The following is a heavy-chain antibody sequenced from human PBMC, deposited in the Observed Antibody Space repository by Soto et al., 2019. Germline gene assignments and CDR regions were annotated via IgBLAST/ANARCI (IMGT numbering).Heavy chain of an antibody. Sequence: GESLKISCKGSGYIFSNYWIAWVRQMPGKGLEWMGSIYPGDSDTRYSPSFQGQVTISADKSIRTTYLQWSSLRASDTAIYFCARQQNRPGALDYWGQGTLLTVSS. CDR3: ARQQNRPGALDY. J-gene: IGHJ4*02. CDR2: IYPGDSDT. CDR1: GYIFSNYW. D-gene: IGHD3-10*01. V-gene: IGHV5-51*01.